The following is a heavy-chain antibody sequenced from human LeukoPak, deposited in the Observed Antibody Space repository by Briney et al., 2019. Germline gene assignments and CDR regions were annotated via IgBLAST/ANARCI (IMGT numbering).Heavy chain of an antibody. Sequence: SETLSLTCTVSGGSISSYCWNWVRQSPGKGLEWIGYIFTSGRTDYNPSLKSRVTMSVDTSKNRISMDLRFLTAADTAVYYCATSHDVKTAPYDLWGQGALVTVSP. V-gene: IGHV4-4*09. J-gene: IGHJ5*02. CDR1: GGSISSYC. CDR2: IFTSGRT. D-gene: IGHD3-9*01. CDR3: ATSHDVKTAPYDL.